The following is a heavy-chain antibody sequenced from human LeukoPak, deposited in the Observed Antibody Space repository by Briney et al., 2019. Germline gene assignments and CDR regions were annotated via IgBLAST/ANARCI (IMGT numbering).Heavy chain of an antibody. CDR2: IYYSGST. V-gene: IGHV4-39*01. J-gene: IGHJ4*02. D-gene: IGHD4-17*01. CDR3: ATVSYGEPYSTIDY. CDR1: GGSISSSSYY. Sequence: PSETLSLTCTVSGGSISSSSYYWGWIRQPPGKGLEWIGSIYYSGSTYYNPSLKSRVTISVDTSKNQFSLKLSSVTAADTAVYYCATVSYGEPYSTIDYWGQGTLVTVSS.